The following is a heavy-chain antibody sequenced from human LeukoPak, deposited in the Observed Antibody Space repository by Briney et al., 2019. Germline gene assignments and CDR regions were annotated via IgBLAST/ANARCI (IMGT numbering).Heavy chain of an antibody. V-gene: IGHV1-3*01. J-gene: IGHJ4*02. CDR1: GYTFTSYA. CDR2: INAGNGNT. CDR3: ARGMGPYYDILTGYYDY. Sequence: ASVKVSRKASGYTFTSYAMHWGRQAPGQRLEWMGWINAGNGNTKYSQKFQGRVTITRDTSASTAYMELSSLRSEDTAVYYCARGMGPYYDILTGYYDYWGQGTLVTVSS. D-gene: IGHD3-9*01.